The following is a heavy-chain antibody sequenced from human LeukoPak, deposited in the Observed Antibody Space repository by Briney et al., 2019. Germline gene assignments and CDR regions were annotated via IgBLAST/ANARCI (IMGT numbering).Heavy chain of an antibody. J-gene: IGHJ3*02. CDR1: GFTFSNYA. CDR2: LSGSGGST. Sequence: GGSLRLSCAASGFTFSNYAMSWVRQAPGKGLEWVSALSGSGGSTYYADSVKGRFTISRDNSKNTLYLQMNSLRAEDTAVYYCAGQYQLLTNAFDIWGQGTMVTVSS. CDR3: AGQYQLLTNAFDI. D-gene: IGHD2-2*01. V-gene: IGHV3-23*01.